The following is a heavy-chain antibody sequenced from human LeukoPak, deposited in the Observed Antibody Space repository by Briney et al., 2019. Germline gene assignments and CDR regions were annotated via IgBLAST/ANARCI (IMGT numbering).Heavy chain of an antibody. J-gene: IGHJ4*02. CDR2: IIPIFGTA. Sequence: SVKVSCKASGGTFCSYAISWVRQAPGQGLEWMGRIIPIFGTANYAQKFQGRVTITTDESTSTAYMELSSLRSEDTAVYYCARSMARIAVASSFDYWGQGTLVTVSS. CDR1: GGTFCSYA. D-gene: IGHD6-19*01. CDR3: ARSMARIAVASSFDY. V-gene: IGHV1-69*05.